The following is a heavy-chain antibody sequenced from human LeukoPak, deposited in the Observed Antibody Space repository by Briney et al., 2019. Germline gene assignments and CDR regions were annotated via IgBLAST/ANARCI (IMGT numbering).Heavy chain of an antibody. Sequence: PSETLSLTCTVSGGSIGSYYWTWIRQPPWKELEWIGYIYNSGSTNYNPSLKSRVTISVDTSKNQFSLKLSSVTAADTAVYYCARSRDGYNLDYWGQGTLVTVSS. D-gene: IGHD5-24*01. CDR2: IYNSGST. V-gene: IGHV4-59*01. CDR1: GGSIGSYY. CDR3: ARSRDGYNLDY. J-gene: IGHJ4*02.